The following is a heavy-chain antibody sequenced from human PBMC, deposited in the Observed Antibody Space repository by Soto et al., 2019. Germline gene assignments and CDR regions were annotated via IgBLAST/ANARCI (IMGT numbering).Heavy chain of an antibody. V-gene: IGHV3-23*01. CDR2: ISGSGGST. CDR1: GFTFSSYA. J-gene: IGHJ6*02. CDR3: AKDLGYDILTDYYYYGMDV. Sequence: PGGFLRLSCAASGFTFSSYAMSWVRQAPGKGLEWVSAISGSGGSTYYADSVKGRFTISRDNSKNTLYLQMNSLRAEDTAVYYCAKDLGYDILTDYYYYGMDVWGQGTTVTVSS. D-gene: IGHD3-9*01.